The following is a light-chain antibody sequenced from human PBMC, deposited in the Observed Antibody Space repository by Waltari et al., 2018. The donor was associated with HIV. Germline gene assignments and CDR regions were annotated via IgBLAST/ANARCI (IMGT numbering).Light chain of an antibody. CDR2: DNN. Sequence: QSVLTQPPSVSAAPGQKVTISCSGSRSNIGNNYVSWYQQLPGTAPKLLIYDNNKRPSEIPDRFSCSKSGTSATLRITGLQTGDEADYYRGTWDSSLSAGVFGGGTKLTVL. CDR1: RSNIGNNY. CDR3: GTWDSSLSAGV. V-gene: IGLV1-51*01. J-gene: IGLJ3*02.